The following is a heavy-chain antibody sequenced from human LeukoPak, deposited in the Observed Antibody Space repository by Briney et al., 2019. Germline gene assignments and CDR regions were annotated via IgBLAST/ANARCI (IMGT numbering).Heavy chain of an antibody. J-gene: IGHJ6*03. V-gene: IGHV4-4*02. CDR2: INHSGST. D-gene: IGHD6-13*01. Sequence: SENLYLTCVVFGDPMNNEWWSWVRQPPGKGLEWLGEINHSGSTNYNPSLKSRVTISVDTSKNQFSLKLSSVTAADTAVYYCARGLAAAGSFYYYYMDVWGKGTTVTISS. CDR3: ARGLAAAGSFYYYYMDV. CDR1: GDPMNNEW.